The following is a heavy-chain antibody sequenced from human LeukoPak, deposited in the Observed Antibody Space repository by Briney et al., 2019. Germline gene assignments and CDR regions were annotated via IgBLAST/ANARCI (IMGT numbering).Heavy chain of an antibody. D-gene: IGHD6-19*01. CDR3: ARDSQWLDYYYYYMDV. V-gene: IGHV3-30*04. CDR2: ISYDGSNK. J-gene: IGHJ6*03. Sequence: GGSLRLSCAASGFTFSSYAMHWVRQAPGKGLEWVAVISYDGSNKYYADSVKGRFTISRDNSKNTLYLQMNSLRAEDTAVYYCARDSQWLDYYYYYMDVWGKGTTVTVPS. CDR1: GFTFSSYA.